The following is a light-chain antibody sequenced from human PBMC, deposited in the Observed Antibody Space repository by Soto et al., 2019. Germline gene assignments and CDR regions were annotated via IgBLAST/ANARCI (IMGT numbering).Light chain of an antibody. V-gene: IGKV3-20*01. J-gene: IGKJ1*01. Sequence: EIVLTHSPGTLSLSPGERGTLACWSSQSLSNNYLAWYQQKPGQAPRLVIYGASSRATGIPDRFSASGSGTDFTLTISRLEPEDFAVYFCQQYSSSPVTFGQGTKVDIK. CDR2: GAS. CDR1: QSLSNNY. CDR3: QQYSSSPVT.